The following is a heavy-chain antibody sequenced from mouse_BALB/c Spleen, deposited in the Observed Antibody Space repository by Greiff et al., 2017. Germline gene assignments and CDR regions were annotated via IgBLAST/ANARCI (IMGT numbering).Heavy chain of an antibody. V-gene: IGHV1-63*02. CDR1: GYTFTNYW. D-gene: IGHD2-4*01. J-gene: IGHJ3*01. CDR2: IYPGGGYT. CDR3: ARSGYDYEGFAY. Sequence: QVQLQQSGAELVRPGTSVKISCKASGYTFTNYWLGWVKQRPGHGLEWIGDIYPGGGYTNYNEKFKGKATLTADTSSSTAYMQLSSLTSEDSAVYFCARSGYDYEGFAYWGQGTLVTVSA.